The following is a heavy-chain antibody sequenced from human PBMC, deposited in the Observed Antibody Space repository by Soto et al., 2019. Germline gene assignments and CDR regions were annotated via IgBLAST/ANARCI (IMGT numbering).Heavy chain of an antibody. CDR1: GFTFTYYA. Sequence: GGSLRLSCTASGFTFTYYAFSWVRQAPGKGLEWVSAISANGQCLYYADSVRGRFTISRDNSKNTVFLHMDSLRAEDTAVYYCAKDRDYPRDQFHYWGQGTLVTVSS. J-gene: IGHJ4*02. D-gene: IGHD2-2*01. CDR3: AKDRDYPRDQFHY. V-gene: IGHV3-23*01. CDR2: ISANGQCL.